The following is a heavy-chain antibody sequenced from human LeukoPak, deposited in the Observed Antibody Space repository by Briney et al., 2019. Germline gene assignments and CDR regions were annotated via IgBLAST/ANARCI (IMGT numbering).Heavy chain of an antibody. D-gene: IGHD6-13*01. CDR2: HSHSGSA. CDR1: GASINSDTYY. V-gene: IGHV4-39*07. CDR3: ARVIAAAGTFDY. Sequence: TSETLSLTCTVSGASINSDTYYWGWIRQPPGKGLEWIGTHSHSGSAYYNPSLRSRITMSLDTSENQLSLKLSSVTAADTAVYYCARVIAAAGTFDYWGQGTLVTVSS. J-gene: IGHJ4*02.